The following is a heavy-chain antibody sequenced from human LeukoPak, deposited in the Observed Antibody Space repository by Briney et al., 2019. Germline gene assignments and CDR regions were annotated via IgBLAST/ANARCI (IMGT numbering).Heavy chain of an antibody. D-gene: IGHD6-25*01. V-gene: IGHV3-7*01. Sequence: GGSLRLSCAASGFTFSDYWMSWVRQAPGKGLEWVANIKEDGSEKYYVDSVKGRFTISGDSAKNSLFLQMNSLRAEDTAVYYCARASRGIAANLCFDYWGQGILVTVSS. CDR2: IKEDGSEK. J-gene: IGHJ4*02. CDR3: ARASRGIAANLCFDY. CDR1: GFTFSDYW.